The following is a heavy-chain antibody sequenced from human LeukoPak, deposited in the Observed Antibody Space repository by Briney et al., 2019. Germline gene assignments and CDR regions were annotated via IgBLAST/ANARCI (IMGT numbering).Heavy chain of an antibody. V-gene: IGHV3-21*01. Sequence: GGSLRLSCAASGFTFSSYSMNWVRQAPGKGLEWVSSISSSSSYIYYADSVKGRFTISRDNAKNSLYLQMNSLRAEDTAVYYCASQGYGGNSGDYWGQGTLVTVPS. CDR3: ASQGYGGNSGDY. CDR2: ISSSSSYI. J-gene: IGHJ4*02. D-gene: IGHD4-23*01. CDR1: GFTFSSYS.